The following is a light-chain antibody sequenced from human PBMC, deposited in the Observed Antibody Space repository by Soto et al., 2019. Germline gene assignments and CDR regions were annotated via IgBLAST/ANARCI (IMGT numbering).Light chain of an antibody. V-gene: IGKV3-20*01. CDR2: GAS. CDR1: QSVSSTY. Sequence: EVVLTQSPCTLSLSPRERAPLSCSASQSVSSTYLAWYQQKPGQAPSLLIYGASSRATGIPDRFSGSGSGTDFTLTISRLEPEDFAVYYCQHSGDFRWTFGQGTKVDIK. CDR3: QHSGDFRWT. J-gene: IGKJ1*01.